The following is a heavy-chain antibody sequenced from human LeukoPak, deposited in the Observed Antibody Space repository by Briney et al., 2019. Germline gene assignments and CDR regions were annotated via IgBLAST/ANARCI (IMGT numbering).Heavy chain of an antibody. V-gene: IGHV3-15*01. CDR3: TASDTPGVDY. D-gene: IGHD5-18*01. CDR2: IKSKKFGETT. J-gene: IGHJ4*02. CDR1: GFTFSNAW. Sequence: GGSLRLPCAASGFTFSNAWLSWVRQAPGKGLEWVGRIKSKKFGETTDYAAPVKGRFTISRDDSKNMLYLQMNSLKTEDTAVFYCTASDTPGVDYWGQGTLLTVSS.